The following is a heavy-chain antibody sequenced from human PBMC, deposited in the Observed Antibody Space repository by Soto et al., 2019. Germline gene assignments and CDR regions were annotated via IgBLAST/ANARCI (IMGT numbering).Heavy chain of an antibody. Sequence: GGSLRLSCTASGFTLSDLYMDWVRQATGKGLEWVGRTRNKANGYTTEYAASVKGRFTISRDDSKNSLYLQMNSLITEDTAVYYCAREPQLTSVTVFDYWGQGTPVTVSS. CDR1: GFTLSDLY. CDR2: TRNKANGYTT. V-gene: IGHV3-72*01. J-gene: IGHJ4*02. CDR3: AREPQLTSVTVFDY. D-gene: IGHD4-17*01.